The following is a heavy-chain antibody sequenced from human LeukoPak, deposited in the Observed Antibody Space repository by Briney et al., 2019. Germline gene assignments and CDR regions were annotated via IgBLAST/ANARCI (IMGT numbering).Heavy chain of an antibody. CDR2: IYTNGRDT. D-gene: IGHD5-18*01. J-gene: IGHJ4*02. CDR3: ARDGSRGPSLPNY. V-gene: IGHV3-23*05. Sequence: GGSLRLSCAASGFVFRSYGMNWVRQASGKGPEWVSGIYTNGRDTRYADSVKGRFTISRDNSKNTLYLQMHSLRAEDTAVYYCARDGSRGPSLPNYWGQGTLVTVSS. CDR1: GFVFRSYG.